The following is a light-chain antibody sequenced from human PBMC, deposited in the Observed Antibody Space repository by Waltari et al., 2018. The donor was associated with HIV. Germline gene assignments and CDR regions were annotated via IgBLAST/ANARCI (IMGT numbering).Light chain of an antibody. V-gene: IGLV1-47*01. CDR2: RNN. CDR1: SSNIGSNY. CDR3: AAWDDSLSGWV. J-gene: IGLJ3*02. Sequence: QSVLTQPPSASGTPWQRVTLSCSGISSNIGSNYVCWYQQRPGTAPKLLIYRNNQRPSGVPDRFSGSKSGTSASLAISWLRSEDEADYYCAAWDDSLSGWVFGGGTKLTVL.